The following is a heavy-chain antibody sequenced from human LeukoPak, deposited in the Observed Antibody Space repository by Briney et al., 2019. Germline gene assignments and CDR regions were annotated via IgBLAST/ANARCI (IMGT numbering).Heavy chain of an antibody. Sequence: GGSLRLSCAASGFTFSSYAMSWVRQAPGKGLEWVSAISGSGGSTYYADFVKGRFTISRDNSKNTLYLQMNSLRAEDTAVYCCAKLKVGAMGYWGQGTLVTVSS. J-gene: IGHJ4*02. CDR3: AKLKVGAMGY. D-gene: IGHD1-26*01. CDR2: ISGSGGST. V-gene: IGHV3-23*01. CDR1: GFTFSSYA.